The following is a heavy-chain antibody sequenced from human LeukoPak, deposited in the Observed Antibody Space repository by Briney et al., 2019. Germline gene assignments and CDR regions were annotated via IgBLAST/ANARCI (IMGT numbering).Heavy chain of an antibody. CDR3: ARWYYDYVWGSYRLDDAFDI. CDR2: IYYSGST. J-gene: IGHJ3*02. D-gene: IGHD3-16*02. Sequence: SETPSLTCTVSGGSISSSSYYWGWIRQPPGKGLEWIGSIYYSGSTYYNPSLKSRVTISVDTSKNQFSLKLSSVPAADTAVYYCARWYYDYVWGSYRLDDAFDIWGRGTMVTVSS. CDR1: GGSISSSSYY. V-gene: IGHV4-39*01.